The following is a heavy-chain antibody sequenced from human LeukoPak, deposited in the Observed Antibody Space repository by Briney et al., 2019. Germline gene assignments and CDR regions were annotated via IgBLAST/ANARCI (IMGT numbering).Heavy chain of an antibody. J-gene: IGHJ6*02. CDR2: IYYTGST. D-gene: IGHD1-14*01. CDR3: ARDGGLGTYYYYGMDV. V-gene: IGHV4-59*01. Sequence: SETLSLTCAVYGGSFSGYYWSWIRQPPGKGLEWIGYIYYTGSTKYNPSLKSRVTISVDTSKNQFSLKLSSVTAADMAVYYCARDGGLGTYYYYGMDVWGQGTTVTVSS. CDR1: GGSFSGYY.